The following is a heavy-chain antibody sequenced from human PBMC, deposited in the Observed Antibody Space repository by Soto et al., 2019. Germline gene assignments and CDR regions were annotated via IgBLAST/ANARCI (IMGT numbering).Heavy chain of an antibody. J-gene: IGHJ4*02. CDR1: GFIFRNYV. CDR3: EKRPLEIHMYDY. Sequence: EVQLSESGGGLVQPGGSLRLSCTASGFIFRNYVMTWVRQAPGKGLEWVSSIIGSGGTTYYTDSVKGRFTISRDNSKNTLFLQINSLRAEDTAVYYCEKRPLEIHMYDYWGQGTLVTVSS. CDR2: IIGSGGTT. V-gene: IGHV3-23*01. D-gene: IGHD1-1*01.